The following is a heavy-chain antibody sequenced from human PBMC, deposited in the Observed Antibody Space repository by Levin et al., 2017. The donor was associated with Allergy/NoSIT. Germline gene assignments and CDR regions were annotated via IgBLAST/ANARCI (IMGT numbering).Heavy chain of an antibody. CDR3: VKERYSYGVYYFDS. J-gene: IGHJ4*02. Sequence: GESLKISCSASGFTFSSYAMHWVRQAPGKGLEYVSAIGSNGGRTQYADSVKGRFTISRDDSKNTLYLQMSSLRTEDTAVYYCVKERYSYGVYYFDSWGQGTLVTVSS. V-gene: IGHV3-64D*06. CDR2: IGSNGGRT. D-gene: IGHD5-18*01. CDR1: GFTFSSYA.